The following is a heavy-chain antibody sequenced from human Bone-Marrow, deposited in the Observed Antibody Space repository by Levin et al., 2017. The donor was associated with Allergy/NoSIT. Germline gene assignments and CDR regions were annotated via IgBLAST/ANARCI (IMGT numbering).Heavy chain of an antibody. V-gene: IGHV1-2*06. CDR2: INPNSGGT. CDR3: ARARTPLFLEWLTPINWFDP. Sequence: ASVKVSCKASGYTFTGYYMHWVRQAPGQGLEWMGRINPNSGGTNYAQKFQGRVTMTRDTSISTAYMELSRLRSDDTAVYYCARARTPLFLEWLTPINWFDPWGQGTLVTVSS. CDR1: GYTFTGYY. D-gene: IGHD3-3*01. J-gene: IGHJ5*02.